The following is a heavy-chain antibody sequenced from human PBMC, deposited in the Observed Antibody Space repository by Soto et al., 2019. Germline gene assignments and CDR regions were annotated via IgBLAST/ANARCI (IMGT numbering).Heavy chain of an antibody. CDR3: AGLYPLLARPGWFDS. V-gene: IGHV5-51*01. J-gene: IGHJ5*01. CDR1: GYSFTSDW. CDR2: IYPGSSDT. D-gene: IGHD2-21*01. Sequence: EVQLVQSGAEVKKAGESLKISCKGSGYSFTSDWIGWVRQMPGQGLEWMAIIYPGSSDTKYSPSFQGQVTISADRSISTAYLQWGSLKASDTATYYCAGLYPLLARPGWFDSWGQGPLVTVSS.